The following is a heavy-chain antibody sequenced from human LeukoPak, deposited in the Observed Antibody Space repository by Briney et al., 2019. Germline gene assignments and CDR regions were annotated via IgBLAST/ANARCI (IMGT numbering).Heavy chain of an antibody. CDR3: ARVYCTTTTCPTDAFDV. D-gene: IGHD2-8*01. J-gene: IGHJ3*01. CDR1: GFTFSTYA. CDR2: ISFTDGNT. V-gene: IGHV3-21*01. Sequence: GGSLRLSCAASGFTFSTYAMTWVRQAPGKGLEWVSSISFTDGNTYYADSVKGRFTISRDNAKNSLFLQMDSLRAEDTALYYCARVYCTTTTCPTDAFDVWGQGTMVTVSS.